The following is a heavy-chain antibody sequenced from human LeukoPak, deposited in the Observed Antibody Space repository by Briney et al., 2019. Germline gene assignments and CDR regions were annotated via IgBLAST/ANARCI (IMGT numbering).Heavy chain of an antibody. J-gene: IGHJ4*02. CDR1: GGSFSGYY. Sequence: PSETLSLTCAVYGGSFSGYYGSWIRQPPGKGLEWIGEINHSGSTNYNPSLKSRVTISVDTSKNQSSLKLSSVTAGDTAVYYCARLSTVTTSFDYWSERTLVTVSS. CDR3: ARLSTVTTSFDY. D-gene: IGHD4-17*01. V-gene: IGHV4-34*01. CDR2: INHSGST.